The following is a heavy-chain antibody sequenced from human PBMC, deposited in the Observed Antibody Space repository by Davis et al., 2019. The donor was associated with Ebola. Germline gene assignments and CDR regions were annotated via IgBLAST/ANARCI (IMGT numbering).Heavy chain of an antibody. CDR1: GGAVTSGGYF. V-gene: IGHV4-61*03. J-gene: IGHJ4*02. CDR3: ARVGDFQGVY. D-gene: IGHD2-8*01. Sequence: PGGSLRLSCAVSGGAVTSGGYFWAWIRQPPGKGLEWIGYIYSSGDIYLSPSLRSRASIFRDTFKNHFSVALTSVTAADTAVYYCARVGDFQGVYWGQGILVSVSS. CDR2: IYSSGDI.